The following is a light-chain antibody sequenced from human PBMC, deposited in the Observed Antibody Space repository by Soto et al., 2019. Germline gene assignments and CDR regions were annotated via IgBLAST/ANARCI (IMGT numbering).Light chain of an antibody. CDR3: LQDYNYPWT. Sequence: DTQMTLSASSLYASVGDTVTITCLASLGIGNYLAWYQQKPGKVPKLLIHDASTLQSGVPSRLSGSGSGTDFTLTISRLQPEDCATYYGLQDYNYPWTFGQGTKVDIK. J-gene: IGKJ1*01. CDR2: DAS. V-gene: IGKV1-27*01. CDR1: LGIGNY.